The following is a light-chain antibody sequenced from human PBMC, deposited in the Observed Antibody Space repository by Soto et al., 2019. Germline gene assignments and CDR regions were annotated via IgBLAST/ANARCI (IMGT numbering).Light chain of an antibody. J-gene: IGLJ1*01. CDR3: SSYISSSTSV. V-gene: IGLV2-14*03. CDR1: SSDVGYYNY. CDR2: DVR. Sequence: QSALTQPASVSGSPGQSITISCTGTSSDVGYYNYVSRYQQHPGKAPKLMIYDVRNRPSGVSNRFSGSKSGNTASLTISGLQAEDEADYYCSSYISSSTSVFGTGTKVTVL.